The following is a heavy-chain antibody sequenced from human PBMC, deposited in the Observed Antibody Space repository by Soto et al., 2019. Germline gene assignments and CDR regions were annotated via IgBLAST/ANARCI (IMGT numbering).Heavy chain of an antibody. CDR2: ITGSGAGS. Sequence: EVQLLESGGGRLQPGGSLRLSCAASGFTFSSYAMNWVRQAPGKGLEWVSGITGSGAGSYYSDSVKGRFTISRDNSKNTLYLQMNSLRAEDTAVYYCAKAYSNSWPNDWFDPWGQGTLVTVSS. J-gene: IGHJ5*02. V-gene: IGHV3-23*01. D-gene: IGHD6-13*01. CDR1: GFTFSSYA. CDR3: AKAYSNSWPNDWFDP.